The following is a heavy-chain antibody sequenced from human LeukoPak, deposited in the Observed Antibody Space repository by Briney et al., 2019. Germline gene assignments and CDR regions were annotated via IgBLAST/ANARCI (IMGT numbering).Heavy chain of an antibody. CDR3: TRDLSYYYDGGSFDY. Sequence: GSLRLSCVDSGSSFNNYAMTWIRQPPGKGLEWIGYMYYTGKTEYNPSLKSRATISVDTSKNQFSLQLTSVSAADTAVYFCTRDLSYYYDGGSFDYWGQGTLVTVSS. J-gene: IGHJ4*02. V-gene: IGHV4-59*01. CDR1: GSSFNNYA. D-gene: IGHD3-10*02. CDR2: MYYTGKT.